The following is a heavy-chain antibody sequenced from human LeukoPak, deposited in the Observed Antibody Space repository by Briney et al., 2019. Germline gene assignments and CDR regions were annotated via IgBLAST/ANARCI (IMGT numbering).Heavy chain of an antibody. D-gene: IGHD6-13*01. J-gene: IGHJ5*02. V-gene: IGHV4-39*01. CDR2: IYYSGST. CDR3: ARGGGSSWYFFPHNWFDP. CDR1: GGSISSSSYY. Sequence: PSETLSLTCTVSGGSISSSSYYWGWIRQPPGKGLEWIGSIYYSGSTYYHPSLKSRVTISVDTSKNQFSLKLSSVTAADTAVYYCARGGGSSWYFFPHNWFDPWGQGTLVTVSS.